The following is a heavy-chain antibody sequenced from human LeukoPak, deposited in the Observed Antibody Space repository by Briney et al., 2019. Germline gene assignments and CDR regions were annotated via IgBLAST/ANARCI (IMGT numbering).Heavy chain of an antibody. CDR2: ISAYNGNT. V-gene: IGHV1-18*04. CDR3: ARVRYYYDSSGYWGWYFDL. Sequence: ASVKVSCKASGYTFTGYYMHWVRQAPGQGLEWMGWISAYNGNTNYAQKLQGRVTMTTDTSTSTAYMELRSLRSDDTAVYYCARVRYYYDSSGYWGWYFDLWGRGTLVTVSS. J-gene: IGHJ2*01. CDR1: GYTFTGYY. D-gene: IGHD3-22*01.